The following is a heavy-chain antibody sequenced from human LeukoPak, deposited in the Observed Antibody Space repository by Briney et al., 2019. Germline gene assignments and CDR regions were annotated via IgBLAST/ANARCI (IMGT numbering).Heavy chain of an antibody. V-gene: IGHV3-15*01. Sequence: GGSLRLSCAASGFTFSSYAMTWVRQAPGKGLEWVGRIKSKTDGGTADYAAPVKGRFTISRDDSKNTLYLQMNSLKTEDTAVYYCTTAGGSGTYYIPFDYWGQGTLVTVSS. CDR3: TTAGGSGTYYIPFDY. CDR2: IKSKTDGGTA. D-gene: IGHD3-10*01. CDR1: GFTFSSYA. J-gene: IGHJ4*02.